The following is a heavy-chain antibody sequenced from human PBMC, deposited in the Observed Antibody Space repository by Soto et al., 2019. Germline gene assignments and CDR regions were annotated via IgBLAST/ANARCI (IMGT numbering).Heavy chain of an antibody. CDR1: GFTFINYA. CDR3: AKDDQKWATVTFGTWFDS. V-gene: IGHV3-23*01. D-gene: IGHD4-17*01. Sequence: ESGGTLVQPGGSLRLSCATSGFTFINYAMNWIRQAPGKGLEWVSVISAGGDNTYYADSVKGRFTISRDNSKNTLFLQMNSLTAEDTGIYYCAKDDQKWATVTFGTWFDSWGQGTLVTVSS. J-gene: IGHJ5*01. CDR2: ISAGGDNT.